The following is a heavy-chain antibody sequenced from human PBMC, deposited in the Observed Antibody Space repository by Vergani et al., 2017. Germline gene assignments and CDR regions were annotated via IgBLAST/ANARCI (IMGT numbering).Heavy chain of an antibody. CDR2: ISGSNSYT. D-gene: IGHD6-19*01. V-gene: IGHV3-11*05. J-gene: IGHJ4*02. CDR3: AKGYSSGWYLYCFDY. Sequence: VQLVESGGGLVQPGGSLRLSCAASGFNFSDYYMNWIRQPPGKGLEWVSYISGSNSYTNYADSVKGRFTIPRDNAKNSLYLQMSSLRAEDEALYYCAKGYSSGWYLYCFDYWGQGTLVTVSS. CDR1: GFNFSDYY.